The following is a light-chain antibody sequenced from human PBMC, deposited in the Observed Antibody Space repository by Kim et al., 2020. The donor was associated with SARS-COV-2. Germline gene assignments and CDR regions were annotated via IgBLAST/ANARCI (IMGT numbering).Light chain of an antibody. CDR1: QSVRSN. J-gene: IGKJ4*01. Sequence: GESRTISCRASQSVRSNLAWYHQLTGEAARLLLYGAATRATDISARCSGSGSGTAFIRTISSLQSADLAVYYCQQYNDWALLTFGGGTKVDIK. CDR2: GAA. V-gene: IGKV3-15*01. CDR3: QQYNDWALLT.